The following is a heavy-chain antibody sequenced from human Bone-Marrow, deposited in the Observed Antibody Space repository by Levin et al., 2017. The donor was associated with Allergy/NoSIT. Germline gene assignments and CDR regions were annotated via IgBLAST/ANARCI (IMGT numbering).Heavy chain of an antibody. D-gene: IGHD4-17*01. V-gene: IGHV4-31*03. J-gene: IGHJ3*02. CDR3: ARVLRPVTWEGGAFDI. CDR2: IYYSGST. CDR1: GGSISSGGYY. Sequence: SETLSLTCTVSGGSISSGGYYWSWIRQHPGKGLEWIGYIYYSGSTYYNPSLKSRATISVDTSKNQFSLKLSSVTAADTAVYYCARVLRPVTWEGGAFDIWGQGTMVTVSS.